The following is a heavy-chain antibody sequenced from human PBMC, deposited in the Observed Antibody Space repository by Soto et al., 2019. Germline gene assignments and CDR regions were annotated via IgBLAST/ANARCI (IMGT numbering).Heavy chain of an antibody. CDR1: GFTFNIYG. CDR3: AKDQASGQGSFDS. Sequence: LRLSCAVSGFTFNIYGMHWVRQAPDKGLEWVALISYDGSNQYYADSVKGRFTISRDNSKNTLFLQMNSLRADDTAVYYCAKDQASGQGSFDSWGQGTLVTVSS. V-gene: IGHV3-30*18. J-gene: IGHJ4*02. CDR2: ISYDGSNQ.